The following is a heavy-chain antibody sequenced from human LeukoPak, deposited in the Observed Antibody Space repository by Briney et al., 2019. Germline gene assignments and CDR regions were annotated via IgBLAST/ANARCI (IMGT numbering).Heavy chain of an antibody. Sequence: ASVKVSCKASGYTFTGYYMHWVRQAPGQGLEWMGRINPNSGGTNYAQKFQGRVTMTRDTSISTAYMELSRLRSDDTAVYYCARAGAAADPQFDFDYYYGMDFWGQGTTVTVSS. J-gene: IGHJ6*02. D-gene: IGHD6-13*01. CDR3: ARAGAAADPQFDFDYYYGMDF. CDR1: GYTFTGYY. CDR2: INPNSGGT. V-gene: IGHV1-2*06.